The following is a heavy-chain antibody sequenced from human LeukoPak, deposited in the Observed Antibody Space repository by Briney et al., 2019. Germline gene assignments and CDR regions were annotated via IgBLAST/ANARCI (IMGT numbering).Heavy chain of an antibody. CDR2: INPNSGGT. D-gene: IGHD2-15*01. Sequence: GASVKVSCKASGYTFTGYYMHWVRQAPGQGLEWMGWINPNSGGTNYAQKFQGRVTMTRDTSISTAYMELSRLRSDDTAVYYCARVGSGGSRTPYWQHWGQGTLVTVSS. V-gene: IGHV1-2*02. CDR1: GYTFTGYY. J-gene: IGHJ1*01. CDR3: ARVGSGGSRTPYWQH.